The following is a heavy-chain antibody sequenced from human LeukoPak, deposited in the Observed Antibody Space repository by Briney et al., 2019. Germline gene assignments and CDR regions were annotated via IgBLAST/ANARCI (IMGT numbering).Heavy chain of an antibody. J-gene: IGHJ4*02. CDR3: ARYVPVKTGPTRASFDY. CDR2: FHTSGST. CDR1: GVSIRSYY. Sequence: SETLSLTCTVSGVSIRSYYWSWIRQPAGKGLEWIGRFHTSGSTNYNPSLKSRVTMSVDTSKNQFSLSLRSVTAADTAVYFCARYVPVKTGPTRASFDYWGQGSLVTVSS. V-gene: IGHV4-4*07. D-gene: IGHD1-1*01.